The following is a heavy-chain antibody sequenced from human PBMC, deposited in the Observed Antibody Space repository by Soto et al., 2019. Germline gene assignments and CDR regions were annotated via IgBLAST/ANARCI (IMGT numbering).Heavy chain of an antibody. V-gene: IGHV4-4*07. CDR1: IGSFDSYY. Sequence: PSSTLSLTFTVSIGSFDSYYWSWIRHPDGKGCEWMGHIHYRGTTNYTPPLKSRISKSIDTSKRQLSLTVSSVTAADTAVYYCPGQWLKRTSFDYWGRPTLVTVSS. CDR3: PGQWLKRTSFDY. J-gene: IGHJ4*02. D-gene: IGHD6-19*01. CDR2: IHYRGTT.